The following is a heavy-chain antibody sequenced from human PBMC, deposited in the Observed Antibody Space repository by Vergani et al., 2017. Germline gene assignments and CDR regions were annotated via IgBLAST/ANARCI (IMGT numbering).Heavy chain of an antibody. J-gene: IGHJ4*02. D-gene: IGHD5-24*01. CDR3: AREFRDYYFDY. V-gene: IGHV3-30-3*01. Sequence: QVQLVESGGGVVQPGRSLRLSCAASGFTLSSYAMHWVRQAPGKGLECVAVISYDGSNKYYADSVKGRFTISRDNSKNTLYLQMNSLRAEDTAVYYCAREFRDYYFDYGGQGTLVTVSS. CDR2: ISYDGSNK. CDR1: GFTLSSYA.